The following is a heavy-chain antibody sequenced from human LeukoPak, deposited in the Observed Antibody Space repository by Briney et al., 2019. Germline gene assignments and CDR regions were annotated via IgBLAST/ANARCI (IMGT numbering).Heavy chain of an antibody. Sequence: GGSLRLSCVASGFTFTNTWMSWVRQAPGKGLEWVGRLKSNRDGGTTDYAAPVEGRFSISRDDSRNTLFLQMDSLKTDDTAVYFCTTGPEPAAMVFDFWGQGTLVTVSS. V-gene: IGHV3-15*01. CDR2: LKSNRDGGTT. D-gene: IGHD2-2*01. J-gene: IGHJ4*02. CDR3: TTGPEPAAMVFDF. CDR1: GFTFTNTW.